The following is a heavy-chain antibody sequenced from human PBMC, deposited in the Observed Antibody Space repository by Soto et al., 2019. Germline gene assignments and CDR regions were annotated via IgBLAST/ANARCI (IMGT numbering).Heavy chain of an antibody. D-gene: IGHD5-18*01. J-gene: IGHJ4*02. V-gene: IGHV3-23*01. CDR1: GFTLKDCA. CDR3: AKDDETAMVPGHY. CDR2: ISGSGGAT. Sequence: GGSLRLSCSTSGFTLKDCAISWVRQAPGKGLEWVSGISGSGGATYYTDSVTGRFTISRDNSKNTLYLQMNSLRAEDTAVYYWAKDDETAMVPGHYWGQGTLVTVSS.